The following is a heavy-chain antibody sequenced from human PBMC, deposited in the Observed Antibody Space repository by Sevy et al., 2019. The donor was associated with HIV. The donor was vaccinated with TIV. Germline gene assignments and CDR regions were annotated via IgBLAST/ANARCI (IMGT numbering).Heavy chain of an antibody. J-gene: IGHJ4*02. CDR2: IFYSGST. D-gene: IGHD3-10*01. CDR1: GGSISSDDYY. CDR3: ARSRAGGASLFFDY. Sequence: SESLSLTCTVSGGSISSDDYYWSWIRQPPGKGLEWIGYIFYSGSTYYNPSLKCRVTIPGYTSKYQFSLKLSSVTDADTAVYYCARSRAGGASLFFDYWGQGTLVTVSS. V-gene: IGHV4-30-4*01.